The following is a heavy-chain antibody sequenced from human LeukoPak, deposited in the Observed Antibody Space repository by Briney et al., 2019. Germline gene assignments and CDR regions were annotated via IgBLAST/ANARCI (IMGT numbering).Heavy chain of an antibody. CDR1: GYTFTSYY. V-gene: IGHV1-46*01. D-gene: IGHD2-2*02. CDR3: ARVPDIVVVPAAIEGGSYFDY. Sequence: ASVKVSCKASGYTFTSYYMHWVRQAPGQGLEWMGIVNPSGGSTSYAQKFQGRVTMTRDTSTSTVYMELSSLRSEDTAVYYCARVPDIVVVPAAIEGGSYFDYWGQGTLVTVSS. J-gene: IGHJ4*02. CDR2: VNPSGGST.